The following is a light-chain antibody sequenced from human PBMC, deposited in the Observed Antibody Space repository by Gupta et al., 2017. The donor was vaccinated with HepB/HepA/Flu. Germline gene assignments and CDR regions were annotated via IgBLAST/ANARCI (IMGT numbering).Light chain of an antibody. CDR1: SLRSYY. CDR2: GKN. Sequence: TVRITCQGDSLRSYYASWYQQKPGQAPVLVIYGKNNRPSGIPDRFSGSSSGNTASLTITGAQAEDEADYYCNSRDSSGNHFVFGGGTKLTVL. J-gene: IGLJ2*01. V-gene: IGLV3-19*01. CDR3: NSRDSSGNHFV.